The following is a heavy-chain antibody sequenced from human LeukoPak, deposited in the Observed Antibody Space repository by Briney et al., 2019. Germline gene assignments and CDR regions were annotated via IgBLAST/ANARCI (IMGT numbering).Heavy chain of an antibody. J-gene: IGHJ3*02. V-gene: IGHV1-18*01. CDR2: ISAYNGNT. CDR1: GYTFTSYG. D-gene: IGHD3-9*01. CDR3: ARDVLRYFDWLLFRPDTNAFDI. Sequence: EASVKVSCKASGYTFTSYGISWVRQAPGQGLEWMGWISAYNGNTNYAQKLQGRVTMTTDTSTSTAYMELRSLRSDDTAVYYCARDVLRYFDWLLFRPDTNAFDIWGQGTMVTVSS.